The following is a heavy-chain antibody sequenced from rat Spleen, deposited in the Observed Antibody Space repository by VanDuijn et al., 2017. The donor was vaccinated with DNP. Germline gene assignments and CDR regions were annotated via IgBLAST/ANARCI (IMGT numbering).Heavy chain of an antibody. CDR3: ATRTTGIFDY. CDR1: GFTFSDYN. Sequence: EVQLVESGGGSVQPGRSLKLSCAASGFTFSDYNMAWVRQAPKKGLEWVATISTGGVNTYYRDSVKGRFTISRDNAKSTLYLQMDSLRSEDTATYYCATRTTGIFDYWGQGVMVTVSS. J-gene: IGHJ2*01. D-gene: IGHD1-9*01. CDR2: ISTGGVNT. V-gene: IGHV5-25*01.